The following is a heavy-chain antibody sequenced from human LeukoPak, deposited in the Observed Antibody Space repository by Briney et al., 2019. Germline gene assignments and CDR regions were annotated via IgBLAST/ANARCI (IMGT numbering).Heavy chain of an antibody. J-gene: IGHJ3*02. D-gene: IGHD3-22*01. V-gene: IGHV3-15*01. CDR2: IKSKTDGGTT. Sequence: GGSLRLSCAASGFTFSNAWMSWVRQAPGKGLEWVGRIKSKTDGGTTDYAAPVKGRFTISRDDSKNTLYLLMNSLKTEDTAVYYCTTGTMIVVVIDAFDIWGQGTMVTVSS. CDR3: TTGTMIVVVIDAFDI. CDR1: GFTFSNAW.